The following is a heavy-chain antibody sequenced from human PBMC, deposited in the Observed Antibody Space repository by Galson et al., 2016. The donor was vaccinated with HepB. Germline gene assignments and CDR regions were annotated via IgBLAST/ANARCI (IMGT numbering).Heavy chain of an antibody. J-gene: IGHJ4*02. V-gene: IGHV2-70*01. Sequence: PALVKPTQTLTLTCAFSGFSLKTTGTCVGWIRQPPGKALEWLALIDWEEETYYTASLKTRLTISRDTSENQVVLTMTNMDPVDTATYYCTRLGYYGSGRPFHHWGQGTLVTVSS. CDR1: GFSLKTTGTC. CDR2: IDWEEET. D-gene: IGHD3-10*01. CDR3: TRLGYYGSGRPFHH.